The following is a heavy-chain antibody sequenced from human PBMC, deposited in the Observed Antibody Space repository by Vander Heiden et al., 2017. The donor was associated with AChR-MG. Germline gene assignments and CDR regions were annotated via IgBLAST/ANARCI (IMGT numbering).Heavy chain of an antibody. J-gene: IGHJ5*02. CDR1: GGSISSYY. CDR3: AREWVAAAGHWFDP. CDR2: IYYSGST. V-gene: IGHV4-59*01. D-gene: IGHD6-13*01. Sequence: QVQLQESGPGLVKPSETLSLTCTVSGGSISSYYWRWIRQPPGKGLEWIGYIYYSGSTNYNPSLKSRVTISVDTSKNQFSLKLSSVTAADTAVYYCAREWVAAAGHWFDPWGQGTLVTVSS.